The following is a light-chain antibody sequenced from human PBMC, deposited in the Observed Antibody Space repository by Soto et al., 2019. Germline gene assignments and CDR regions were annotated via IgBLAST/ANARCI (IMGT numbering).Light chain of an antibody. V-gene: IGKV1-5*01. CDR2: AAS. Sequence: DIQLIQSPATLSASVGDRITITCRASETIFKFLAWYQQRSGSAPNLLIYAASDLESGVPSRFSGSGSGTEFTLTVDNLQPDDFSTYFCHHYNTQSFTFGGGTKVDVK. CDR3: HHYNTQSFT. CDR1: ETIFKF. J-gene: IGKJ4*01.